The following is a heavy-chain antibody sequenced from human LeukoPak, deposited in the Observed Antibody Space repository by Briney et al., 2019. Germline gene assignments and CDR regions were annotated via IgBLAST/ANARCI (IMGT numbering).Heavy chain of an antibody. CDR3: ARGRNVLRFLEWAPSFYYFDY. Sequence: SETLSLTCTVSGGSISSTSYYWGWIRQPPGKRLEWIGSIYYSGSTYYNPSLKSRVTISVDTSKNQFSLKLSSVTAADTAVYYCARGRNVLRFLEWAPSFYYFDYWGQGTLVTVSS. CDR1: GGSISSTSYY. CDR2: IYYSGST. J-gene: IGHJ4*02. V-gene: IGHV4-39*01. D-gene: IGHD3-3*01.